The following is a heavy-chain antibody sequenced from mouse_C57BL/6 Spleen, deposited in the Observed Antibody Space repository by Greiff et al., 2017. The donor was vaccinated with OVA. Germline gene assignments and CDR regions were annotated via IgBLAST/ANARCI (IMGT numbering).Heavy chain of an antibody. Sequence: QVQLKESGPGILQPSQTLSLTCSFSGFSLSTFGMGVGWIRQPSGKGLEWLAHIWWDDDKYYNPALKSRLTISKDTSKNQVFLKIANVDTADTATYYCARMPTVVTWYFDVWGTGTTVTVSS. J-gene: IGHJ1*03. CDR3: ARMPTVVTWYFDV. CDR2: IWWDDDK. V-gene: IGHV8-8*01. D-gene: IGHD1-1*01. CDR1: GFSLSTFGMG.